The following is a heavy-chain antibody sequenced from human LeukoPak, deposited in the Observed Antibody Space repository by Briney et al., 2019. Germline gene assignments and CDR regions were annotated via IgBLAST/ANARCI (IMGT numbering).Heavy chain of an antibody. V-gene: IGHV3-11*05. CDR2: INTGSTYT. Sequence: GGSLRLSCAASGFTFSDYYMTWIRQAPGKRLEWLSYINTGSTYTNYANSVKGRFTISRDNPKNSLYLQLNSLRAEDTAVYYCTREDNWYFDLWGRGTLVTVSS. CDR1: GFTFSDYY. CDR3: TREDNWYFDL. J-gene: IGHJ2*01.